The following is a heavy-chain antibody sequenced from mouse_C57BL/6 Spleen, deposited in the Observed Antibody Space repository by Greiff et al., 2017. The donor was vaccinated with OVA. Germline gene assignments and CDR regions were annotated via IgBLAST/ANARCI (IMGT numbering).Heavy chain of an antibody. CDR1: GFTFSDYG. CDR2: ISSGSSTI. Sequence: EVKVVESGGGLVKPGGSLKLSCAASGFTFSDYGMHWVRQAPEKGLEWVAYISSGSSTIYYADTVKGRFTISRDNAKNTLFLQMTSLRSEDTAMYYCARGDYDYDERAMDYWGQGTSVTVSS. CDR3: ARGDYDYDERAMDY. V-gene: IGHV5-17*01. J-gene: IGHJ4*01. D-gene: IGHD2-4*01.